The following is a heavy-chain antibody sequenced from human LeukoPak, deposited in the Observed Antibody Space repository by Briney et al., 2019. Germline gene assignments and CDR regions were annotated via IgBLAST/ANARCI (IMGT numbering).Heavy chain of an antibody. Sequence: GGSLRLSCAASGFTFDDYAMHWVRQAPGKGLEWVSGISWNSGSIGYADSVKGRFTISRDNAKNSLYLQMNSLRAEDTALYYCAKAVGGWLHYYGAKHYWGQGTLVTVSS. CDR3: AKAVGGWLHYYGAKHY. J-gene: IGHJ4*02. D-gene: IGHD3-16*01. V-gene: IGHV3-9*01. CDR1: GFTFDDYA. CDR2: ISWNSGSI.